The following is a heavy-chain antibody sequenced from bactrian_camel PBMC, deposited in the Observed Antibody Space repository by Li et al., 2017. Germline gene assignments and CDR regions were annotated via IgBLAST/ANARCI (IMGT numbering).Heavy chain of an antibody. CDR2: IGNDGRLT. CDR3: ANPPMEYGSNWFDFAY. CDR1: GFTFSTCY. J-gene: IGHJ4*01. Sequence: QVQLVESGGGLERPGGSPRLSCAASGFTFSTCYMSWVRQAPGKGLEWVSTIGNDGRLTYYADSVKGRFTISRDNAKNTLYLQMNSLKTEDTAMYYCANPPMEYGSNWFDFAYWGQGTQVTVS. D-gene: IGHD6*01. V-gene: IGHV3-2*01.